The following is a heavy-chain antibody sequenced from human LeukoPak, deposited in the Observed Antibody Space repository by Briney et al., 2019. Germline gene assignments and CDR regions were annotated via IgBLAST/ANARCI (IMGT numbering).Heavy chain of an antibody. J-gene: IGHJ6*02. V-gene: IGHV3-7*01. CDR2: IKEDGCEI. Sequence: PGGSLRLSCAASGYSFSTYWISWVRPAPGRGLEWGAHIKEDGCEIEYVDSVKGRCTISRDNAKNSAYLQVNNLRAEEAAVYYCARGHYGMDVWGQGTTVAVSS. CDR3: ARGHYGMDV. CDR1: GYSFSTYW.